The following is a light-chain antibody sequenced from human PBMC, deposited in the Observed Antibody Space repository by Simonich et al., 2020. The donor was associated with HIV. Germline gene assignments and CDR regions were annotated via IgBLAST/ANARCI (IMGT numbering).Light chain of an antibody. J-gene: IGLJ3*02. Sequence: QSVLTQPTSASGTPGQRVTISCSGSSSNFGTNYVYWYQQFPGTAPKPLIYRNNRRPSGVPDRFSGSKSGTSASLAISGLRSEDEADYYCAAWDDSLSGPGVFGGGTKLTVL. CDR1: SSNFGTNY. CDR3: AAWDDSLSGPGV. V-gene: IGLV1-47*01. CDR2: RNN.